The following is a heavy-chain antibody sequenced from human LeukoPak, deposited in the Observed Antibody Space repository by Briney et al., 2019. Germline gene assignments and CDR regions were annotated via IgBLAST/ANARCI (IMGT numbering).Heavy chain of an antibody. V-gene: IGHV3-48*01. CDR1: GFTLSSYS. Sequence: YPGGSLRLSCAASGFTLSSYSMNWVRQAPGKGLEWVSYISSSSNTIYYADSVKGRFTISRDNAKNSLYLQMNSLRAEDTAVYYCARGDCSGGSCYLSLTTIDYWGQGTLVTVSS. CDR2: ISSSSNTI. J-gene: IGHJ4*02. D-gene: IGHD2-15*01. CDR3: ARGDCSGGSCYLSLTTIDY.